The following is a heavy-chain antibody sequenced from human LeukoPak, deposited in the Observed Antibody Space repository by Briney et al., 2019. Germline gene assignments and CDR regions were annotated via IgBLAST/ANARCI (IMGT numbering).Heavy chain of an antibody. J-gene: IGHJ4*02. CDR2: ISSSSSYI. CDR3: ARDVEWLVPNFDY. V-gene: IGHV3-21*01. D-gene: IGHD6-19*01. Sequence: GGSLRLSCAASGFTFSSYSMNWVRQAPGKGLEWVSSISSSSSYIYYAGSVKGRFTISRDNAKNSLYLQMNSLRAEDTAVYYCARDVEWLVPNFDYWGQGTLVTVSS. CDR1: GFTFSSYS.